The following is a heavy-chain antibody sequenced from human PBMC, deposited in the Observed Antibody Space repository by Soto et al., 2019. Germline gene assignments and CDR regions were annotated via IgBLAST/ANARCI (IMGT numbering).Heavy chain of an antibody. J-gene: IGHJ4*02. D-gene: IGHD2-15*01. CDR2: IYYSGST. CDR1: GGSISSGDYY. Sequence: QVQLPESGPGLVKPSQTLSLTCTVSGGSISSGDYYWSWIRQPPGKGLEWIGYIYYSGSTYYNPSLKRRVTISVDTSKNQFALKLSSVTAADTAVYYCARGYCSGGSCLFDYWGQGTLVTVSS. V-gene: IGHV4-30-4*01. CDR3: ARGYCSGGSCLFDY.